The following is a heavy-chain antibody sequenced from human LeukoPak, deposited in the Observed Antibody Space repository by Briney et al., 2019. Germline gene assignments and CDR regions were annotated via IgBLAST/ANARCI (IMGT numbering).Heavy chain of an antibody. CDR1: GFTFSSYW. CDR3: AKVGHYSSSWDFDY. D-gene: IGHD6-13*01. Sequence: GGSLRLSCVASGFTFSSYWMHWVRQAPGKGLEWVAFIRYDGSNKYYADSVKGRFTISRDNSKNTLYLQMNSLRAEDTAVYYCAKVGHYSSSWDFDYWGQGTLVTVSS. V-gene: IGHV3-30*02. J-gene: IGHJ4*02. CDR2: IRYDGSNK.